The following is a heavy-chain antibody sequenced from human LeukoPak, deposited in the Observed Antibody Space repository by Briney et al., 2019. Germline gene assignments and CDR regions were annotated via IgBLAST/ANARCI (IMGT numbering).Heavy chain of an antibody. Sequence: SCKASGYTFTSYGISWVRQAPGKGLEWVAVISYDGSNKYYADSVKGRFTISRDNSKNTLYLQMNSLRAEDTAVYYCAKDRSSSGLDYWGQGTLVTVSS. D-gene: IGHD3-22*01. CDR3: AKDRSSSGLDY. J-gene: IGHJ4*02. CDR1: GYTFTSYG. V-gene: IGHV3-30*18. CDR2: ISYDGSNK.